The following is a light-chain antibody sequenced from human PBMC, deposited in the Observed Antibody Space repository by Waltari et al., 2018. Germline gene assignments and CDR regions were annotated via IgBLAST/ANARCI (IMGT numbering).Light chain of an antibody. J-gene: IGKJ1*01. CDR2: WSS. V-gene: IGKV4-1*01. CDR1: QSVLFSSSNKNY. CDR3: QQYYSGRT. Sequence: DIVMTQSPDTLDVSLGERDTIHCKTSQSVLFSSSNKNYLAWYQQKPGQPPKLLIYWSSTRESGVPDRFSGSGSGRDFTLTISSLQAEDVAVYYCQQYYSGRTFGQGTKVEIK.